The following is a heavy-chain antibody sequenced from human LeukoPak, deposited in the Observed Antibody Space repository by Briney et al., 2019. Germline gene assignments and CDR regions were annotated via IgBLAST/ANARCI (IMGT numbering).Heavy chain of an antibody. D-gene: IGHD5-12*01. CDR2: ICYGGST. J-gene: IGHJ4*02. CDR1: GGSISRSTYY. Sequence: SETLSLTCTVSGGSISRSTYYWGWIRQSPGKGLEWIGTICYGGSTYYNPSLKNRVTISVDTSKNQFSLKVSSLTAADTAVYYCATLYGGYGYFDYWGQGTLVTVSS. V-gene: IGHV4-39*01. CDR3: ATLYGGYGYFDY.